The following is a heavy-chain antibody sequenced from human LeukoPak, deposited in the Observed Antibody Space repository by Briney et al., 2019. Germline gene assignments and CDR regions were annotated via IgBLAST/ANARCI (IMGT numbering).Heavy chain of an antibody. Sequence: ASVKVSCKASGYTFTSYGISWVRQAPGQGLEWMGWISAYNGNTNYAQKLQGRVTMTTDTSTSTAHMELRSLRSDDTAVYYCARSEDYYDSSGYTSLGYWGQGTLVTVSS. CDR2: ISAYNGNT. V-gene: IGHV1-18*01. D-gene: IGHD3-22*01. CDR3: ARSEDYYDSSGYTSLGY. J-gene: IGHJ4*02. CDR1: GYTFTSYG.